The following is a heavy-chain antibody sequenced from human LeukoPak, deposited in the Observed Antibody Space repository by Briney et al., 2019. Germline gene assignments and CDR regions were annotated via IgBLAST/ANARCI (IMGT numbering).Heavy chain of an antibody. CDR1: GFDFSASS. D-gene: IGHD6-6*01. CDR3: ASGEGSSSDFDY. V-gene: IGHV3-48*04. J-gene: IGHJ4*02. CDR2: IRASSSLI. Sequence: GGSLRLSCVASGFDFSASSFNYIRQAPGKGLEWVSYIRASSSLISYADSVRGRFTISRDDAKKSVFLQMHSLRADDTAVYYCASGEGSSSDFDYWGQGTLVTVSS.